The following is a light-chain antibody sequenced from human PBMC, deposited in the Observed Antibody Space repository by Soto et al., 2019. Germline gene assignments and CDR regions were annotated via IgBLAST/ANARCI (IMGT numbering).Light chain of an antibody. CDR2: GAS. CDR3: QQYNSWLWK. Sequence: EIVMTHSQATLSVAPGEVSTLSCRASQSVSSKLAWYQQKPGQAPRLLIYGASTRATGIPARFSGSGSGTEFTLIISSLQSEDSAVYYCQQYNSWLWKCGQGNKVDIK. J-gene: IGKJ1*01. CDR1: QSVSSK. V-gene: IGKV3-15*01.